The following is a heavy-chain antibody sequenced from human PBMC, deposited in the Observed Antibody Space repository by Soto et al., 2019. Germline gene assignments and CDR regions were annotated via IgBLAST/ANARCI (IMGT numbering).Heavy chain of an antibody. CDR1: GGAISSYY. Sequence: SETLSLTCTVSGGAISSYYWSWIRQPPGKGLEWIGYIYYSGSTNYNPSLKSRVTISVDTSKNQFSLKLSSVTAADTAVYYCTRGDSIAAAGRGSWFDPWGQGTLVTVSS. D-gene: IGHD6-13*01. CDR2: IYYSGST. CDR3: TRGDSIAAAGRGSWFDP. V-gene: IGHV4-59*01. J-gene: IGHJ5*02.